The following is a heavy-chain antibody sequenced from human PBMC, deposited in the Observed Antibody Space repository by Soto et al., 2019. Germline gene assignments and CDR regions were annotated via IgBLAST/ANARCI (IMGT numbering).Heavy chain of an antibody. CDR1: GFTFSSYG. Sequence: PGGSLRLSCAASGFTFSSYGMHWVRQAPGKGLEWVAVIWYDGSNKYYADSVKGRFTISRDNSKNTLYLQMNSLRAEDTAVYYCARDGGGYSYGREPNFDYWGQGTLVTVSS. CDR3: ARDGGGYSYGREPNFDY. CDR2: IWYDGSNK. V-gene: IGHV3-33*01. J-gene: IGHJ4*02. D-gene: IGHD5-18*01.